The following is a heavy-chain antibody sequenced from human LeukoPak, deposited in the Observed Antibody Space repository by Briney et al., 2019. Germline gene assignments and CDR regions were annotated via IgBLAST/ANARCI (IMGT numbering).Heavy chain of an antibody. Sequence: GRSLRLSCAASGFTFDDSGMHWVRQAPGKGLEWVAFIRYDGINKFYGDSVQGRFTISRDNSKNTLYLQMNSLRGEDTAVYYCAKDYDNVWGTFENWGQGILVTVSS. CDR2: IRYDGINK. V-gene: IGHV3-30*02. CDR3: AKDYDNVWGTFEN. J-gene: IGHJ4*02. D-gene: IGHD3-16*01. CDR1: GFTFDDSG.